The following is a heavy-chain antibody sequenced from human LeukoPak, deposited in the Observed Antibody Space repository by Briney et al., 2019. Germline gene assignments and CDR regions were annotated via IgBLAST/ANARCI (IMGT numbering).Heavy chain of an antibody. CDR2: ISSSSSYI. Sequence: GGSLRLSCAASGFTFSSYSMNWVRQAPGKGLEWVSSISSSSSYIYYADSVKGRFTISRDNAKNSLYLQMNSLRAEDTAVYYCAREGPRDYYDSSGYYGYWGQGTLVTVSS. V-gene: IGHV3-21*01. D-gene: IGHD3-22*01. CDR1: GFTFSSYS. J-gene: IGHJ4*02. CDR3: AREGPRDYYDSSGYYGY.